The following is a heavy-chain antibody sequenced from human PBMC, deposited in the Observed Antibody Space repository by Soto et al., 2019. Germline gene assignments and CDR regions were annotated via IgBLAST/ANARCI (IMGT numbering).Heavy chain of an antibody. Sequence: SETLSLTCTVSGGSISSYYWSWIRQPPGKGLEWIGYIYYSGSTNYNPSLKSRVTISVDTSKNQFSLTLNSVTAADTAVYFCARVSFSYSSTAKFDYWGPGTLVTVSS. CDR3: ARVSFSYSSTAKFDY. V-gene: IGHV4-59*01. D-gene: IGHD6-19*01. J-gene: IGHJ4*02. CDR1: GGSISSYY. CDR2: IYYSGST.